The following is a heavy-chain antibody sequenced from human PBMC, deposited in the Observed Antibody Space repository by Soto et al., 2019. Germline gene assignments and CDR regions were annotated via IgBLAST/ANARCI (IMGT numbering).Heavy chain of an antibody. CDR2: ISADSGDT. D-gene: IGHD2-15*01. CDR3: AREMPGYCSDSACLPGY. Sequence: QVHLVQSGAEVKKPGASVKVSCKASGYTFTNFGLVWVRQAPGQGPEWMGWISADSGDTSYAQRLQGRVTMTRDTSTSTVYMELRSLRSDDTAIYYCAREMPGYCSDSACLPGYWGQGTQVTVSS. CDR1: GYTFTNFG. V-gene: IGHV1-18*01. J-gene: IGHJ4*02.